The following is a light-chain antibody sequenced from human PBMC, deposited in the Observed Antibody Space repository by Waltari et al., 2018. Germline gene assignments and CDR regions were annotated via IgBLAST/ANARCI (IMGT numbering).Light chain of an antibody. J-gene: IGKJ2*01. Sequence: DVQLTQSPSTLSASVGDRATITCRASHSINGRLAWYQQKPGKAPKLLISKASSLESGVPSRFSGSESGTVFTLTISSLQPDDFATYWCQQYNTYPYTFGQGTTL. CDR2: KAS. CDR3: QQYNTYPYT. CDR1: HSINGR. V-gene: IGKV1-5*03.